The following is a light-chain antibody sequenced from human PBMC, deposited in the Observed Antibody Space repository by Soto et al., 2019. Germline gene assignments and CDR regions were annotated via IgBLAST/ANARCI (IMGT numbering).Light chain of an antibody. CDR2: DAS. CDR1: QGIGSA. Sequence: AIQLTHSPSSLSASIGDRVTITCRARQGIGSALAWYQQAPGKPPKLLIFDASTLENGVPSRFSGGGSGTDFTLTISSLQPEDFATYYCLLFNTYPQAFGGGTKV. J-gene: IGKJ4*01. CDR3: LLFNTYPQA. V-gene: IGKV1-13*02.